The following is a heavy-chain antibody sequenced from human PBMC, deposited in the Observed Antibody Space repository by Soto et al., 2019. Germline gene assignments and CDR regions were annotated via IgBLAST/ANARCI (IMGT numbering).Heavy chain of an antibody. V-gene: IGHV4-31*03. CDR1: GGSISSGGYY. CDR2: IYYSGST. CDR3: ARDKMSLGYCSGGSCYVPSHTDPYGMDV. J-gene: IGHJ6*02. D-gene: IGHD2-15*01. Sequence: SETLSLTCTVSGGSISSGGYYWSWIRQHPGKGLEWIGYIYYSGSTYYNPSLKSRVTISVDTSKNQFSLKLSSVTAADTAVYYCARDKMSLGYCSGGSCYVPSHTDPYGMDVWGQGTTVTVSS.